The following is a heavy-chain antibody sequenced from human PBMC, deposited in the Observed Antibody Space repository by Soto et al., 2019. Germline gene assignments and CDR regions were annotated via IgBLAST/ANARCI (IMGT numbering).Heavy chain of an antibody. CDR1: GLTFRRSS. D-gene: IGHD2-15*01. CDR2: ISDGSTYM. J-gene: IGHJ6*03. Sequence: EVQLVESGGGLVKPGGSLRLSCATSGLTFRRSSMNWVRQAPGKGLEWVSSISDGSTYMDYADSVKGRFTIARDNAKRSVFLQMDSLRDEDTAVDYCAGCFGGSCSYFHYSYMAVWCKGPTVTVSS. CDR3: AGCFGGSCSYFHYSYMAV. V-gene: IGHV3-21*01.